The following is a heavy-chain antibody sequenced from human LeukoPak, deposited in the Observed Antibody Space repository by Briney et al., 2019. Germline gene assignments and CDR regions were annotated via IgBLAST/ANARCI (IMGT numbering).Heavy chain of an antibody. CDR1: GFTFSSYS. V-gene: IGHV3-21*01. CDR3: VSGDSGYSSSWYDY. J-gene: IGHJ4*02. D-gene: IGHD6-13*01. Sequence: GXXLRLSCAASGFTFSSYSMNWVRQAPGKGLEWVSSISSSSSYIYYADSVKGRFTISRDNAKNSLYLQMNSLRAEDTAVYYCVSGDSGYSSSWYDYWGQGTLVTVSS. CDR2: ISSSSSYI.